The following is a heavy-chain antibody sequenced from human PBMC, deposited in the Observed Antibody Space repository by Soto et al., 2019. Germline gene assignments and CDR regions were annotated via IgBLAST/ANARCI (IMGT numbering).Heavy chain of an antibody. J-gene: IGHJ6*02. CDR1: GFTFSSYA. Sequence: PGGSLRLSCAASGFTFSSYAMHWVRQAPGKGLEWVAVISYDGSNKYYADSVKGRFTISRDNSKNTLYLQMNSLRAEDTAVYYCARPYSSSWYEVYYYGMDVWGQGTTVTVSS. V-gene: IGHV3-30-3*01. D-gene: IGHD6-13*01. CDR2: ISYDGSNK. CDR3: ARPYSSSWYEVYYYGMDV.